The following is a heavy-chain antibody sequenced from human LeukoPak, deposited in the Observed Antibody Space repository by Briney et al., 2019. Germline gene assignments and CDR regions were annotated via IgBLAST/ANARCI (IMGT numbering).Heavy chain of an antibody. J-gene: IGHJ4*02. V-gene: IGHV1-2*02. CDR3: ARVPRSSTSPPDY. CDR2: INPNSGGT. Sequence: ASVKVSCKASGYTFTGYYMHWVRQAPGQGLEWMGWINPNSGGTNYAQRFQGRVTMTRNTSISTAYMELSRLRSDDTAVYYCARVPRSSTSPPDYWGQGTLVTVSS. D-gene: IGHD2-2*01. CDR1: GYTFTGYY.